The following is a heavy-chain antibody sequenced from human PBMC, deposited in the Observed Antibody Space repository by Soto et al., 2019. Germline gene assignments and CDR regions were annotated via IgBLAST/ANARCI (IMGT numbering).Heavy chain of an antibody. Sequence: QVQLVQSGAEVKKPGASVKVSRKASGYTFTSYGISWVRQAPGQGLEWMGWISAYNGNTNYAQKLQGRVTMTTDTSTSTAYMELRSLRSDDTAVYYCARDPYCSSTSCQPLRYYYYYMDVWGKGTTVTVSS. CDR1: GYTFTSYG. J-gene: IGHJ6*03. D-gene: IGHD2-2*01. V-gene: IGHV1-18*01. CDR3: ARDPYCSSTSCQPLRYYYYYMDV. CDR2: ISAYNGNT.